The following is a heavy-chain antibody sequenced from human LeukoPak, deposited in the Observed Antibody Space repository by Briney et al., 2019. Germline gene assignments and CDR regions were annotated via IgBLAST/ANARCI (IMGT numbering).Heavy chain of an antibody. V-gene: IGHV3-33*06. CDR1: GFTFSSYG. J-gene: IGHJ1*01. Sequence: GGSLRLSCAASGFTFSSYGMHWVRQAPGKGLEWVAVIWYDGSNKYYADSVKGRFTISRDNSKNTLYLQMNSLRAEDTAVYYCAKGSHSSSWDDDAEYFRHWGQGTLVTVSS. CDR2: IWYDGSNK. CDR3: AKGSHSSSWDDDAEYFRH. D-gene: IGHD6-13*01.